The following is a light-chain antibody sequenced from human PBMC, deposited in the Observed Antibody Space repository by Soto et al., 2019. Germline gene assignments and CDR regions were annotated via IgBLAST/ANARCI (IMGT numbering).Light chain of an antibody. Sequence: DIQLTQSPSFLSASVGDRVTITCRASQGISSYLAWYRQRPGKAPELLIYAASTLQSGVPSRFSGSGSGTEFTLTISSLQPEDCATFYCQQLSSFPLTFGEGTKLEI. V-gene: IGKV1-9*01. CDR3: QQLSSFPLT. J-gene: IGKJ2*01. CDR2: AAS. CDR1: QGISSY.